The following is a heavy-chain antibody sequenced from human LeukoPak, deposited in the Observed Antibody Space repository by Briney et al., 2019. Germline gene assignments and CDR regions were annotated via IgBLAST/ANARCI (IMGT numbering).Heavy chain of an antibody. V-gene: IGHV3-53*01. Sequence: GGSLRLSCAASGFTVSSNYMSWVRQAPGKGLEWVSASYSGGPTYYADSVKGRFTISRDNSKNTLYLQMNSLRAEDTAVYYCAISSDWPSLDYWGQGTLVTVSS. CDR3: AISSDWPSLDY. D-gene: IGHD6-19*01. CDR1: GFTVSSNY. J-gene: IGHJ4*02. CDR2: SYSGGPT.